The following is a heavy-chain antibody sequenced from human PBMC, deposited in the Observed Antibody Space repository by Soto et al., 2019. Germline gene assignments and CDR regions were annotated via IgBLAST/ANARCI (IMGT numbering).Heavy chain of an antibody. CDR3: AHRHMAGDTRYNWFDP. D-gene: IGHD1-26*01. CDR1: GFSLSSSGVG. J-gene: IGHJ5*02. Sequence: SGPTLVNPTQTLTLTCTFSGFSLSSSGVGVGWIRQPPGKALEWLALIYWDDDKRHSPSLKSRLTITKDTSKNQVVLTMTNVDPVDTATYYCAHRHMAGDTRYNWFDPWGQGTLVTVSS. V-gene: IGHV2-5*02. CDR2: IYWDDDK.